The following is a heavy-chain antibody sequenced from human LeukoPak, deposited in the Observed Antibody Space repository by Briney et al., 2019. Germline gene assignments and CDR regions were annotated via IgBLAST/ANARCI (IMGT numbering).Heavy chain of an antibody. CDR2: IYSGGST. J-gene: IGHJ4*02. CDR3: ASRRSYGAYIDY. V-gene: IGHV3-53*01. CDR1: GFTFSSNY. D-gene: IGHD4-17*01. Sequence: GGSLRLSCGASGFTFSSNYMSWVRQAPGKGLEWVSVIYSGGSTYYADSVKGRFTISRDNSKNTLYLQMNSLRAEDTAVYYCASRRSYGAYIDYWGQGTLVTFSS.